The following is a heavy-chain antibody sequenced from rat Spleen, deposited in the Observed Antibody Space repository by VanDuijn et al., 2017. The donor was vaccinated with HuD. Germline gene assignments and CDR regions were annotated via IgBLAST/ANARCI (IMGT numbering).Heavy chain of an antibody. CDR1: GFIFRNYY. CDR2: ISTSGGST. J-gene: IGHJ3*01. V-gene: IGHV5-25*01. D-gene: IGHD1-2*01. Sequence: EVQLVESGGGLVQPGRSMKLSCTASGFIFRNYYMAWVRQAPTKGLEWVASISTSGGSTYYRDSVKGRFTISRDNAKSTLYLQMNSLRSEDTATYYCTREDYYSTIFAYWGQGTLVTVSS. CDR3: TREDYYSTIFAY.